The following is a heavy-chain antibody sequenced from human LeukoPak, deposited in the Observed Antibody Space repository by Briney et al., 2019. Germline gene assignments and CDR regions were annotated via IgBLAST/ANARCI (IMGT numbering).Heavy chain of an antibody. CDR2: ISGSGAST. CDR1: GFTFSSYS. D-gene: IGHD2-2*02. V-gene: IGHV3-23*01. CDR3: ARGPYCSSTSCYTVGAFDI. J-gene: IGHJ3*02. Sequence: GGSLRLSCAASGFTFSSYSMNWVRQAPGKGLEWVSAISGSGASTYYADSVKGRFTISRDNSKNTLSLQMNSLRAEDTAVYHCARGPYCSSTSCYTVGAFDIWGQGTMVTVSS.